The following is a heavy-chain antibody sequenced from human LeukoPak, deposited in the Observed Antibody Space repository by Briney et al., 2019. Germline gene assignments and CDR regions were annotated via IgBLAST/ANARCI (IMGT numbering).Heavy chain of an antibody. CDR2: IIPIFGTA. CDR1: GGTFSSYA. J-gene: IGHJ6*03. D-gene: IGHD6-6*01. Sequence: SVKVSCKASGGTFSSYAISWVRQAPGQGLEWMGRIIPIFGTANYAQKFQGRVTITTDESTSTAYMELSSLRSEDTAVCYCARDQMQQLVDYYYMDVWGKGTTVTVSS. V-gene: IGHV1-69*05. CDR3: ARDQMQQLVDYYYMDV.